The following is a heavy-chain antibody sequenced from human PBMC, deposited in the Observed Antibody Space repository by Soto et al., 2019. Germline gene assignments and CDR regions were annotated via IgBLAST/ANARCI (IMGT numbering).Heavy chain of an antibody. Sequence: AAVKVSCKTSGYTFSNYGITWVRQAPGQPLEWRGGIGLYSDGTNYAQKFQGRVSMTTDTSTTTAYMELRSLRSDDTAVYYCARVVPGAEAWFGPWGQGTLVTVSS. V-gene: IGHV1-18*01. CDR1: GYTFSNYG. CDR3: ARVVPGAEAWFGP. CDR2: IGLYSDGT. D-gene: IGHD2-2*01. J-gene: IGHJ5*02.